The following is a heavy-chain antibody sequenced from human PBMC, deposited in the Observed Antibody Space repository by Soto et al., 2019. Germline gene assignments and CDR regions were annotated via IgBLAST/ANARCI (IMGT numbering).Heavy chain of an antibody. Sequence: QLQLVQSGAEVERPGASVRVSCKAYGYPFSKYGISWIRQAPGQGLEWMGWIKPDNGDTNYAQKFQGRVTMTTDTSSNTAYMELRSLRSGDTAVYYCATSNDSGFDPWGQGTLVSVSS. CDR2: IKPDNGDT. V-gene: IGHV1-18*04. CDR3: ATSNDSGFDP. CDR1: GYPFSKYG. J-gene: IGHJ5*02. D-gene: IGHD3-3*01.